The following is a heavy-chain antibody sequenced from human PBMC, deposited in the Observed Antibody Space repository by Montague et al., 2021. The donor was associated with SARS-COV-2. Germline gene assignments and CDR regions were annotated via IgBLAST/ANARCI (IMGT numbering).Heavy chain of an antibody. Sequence: SLRLSCAASGFTFSRYWMHWVRQAPGKGLVWVSRNNSDGSSTSYXXSLKGRFTISRDNAKNTLYLQMNSLRAEDTAVYYCAGDQNCSGGSCYSNYYYYGMDVWGQGTTVTVSS. CDR2: NNSDGSST. CDR1: GFTFSRYW. CDR3: AGDQNCSGGSCYSNYYYYGMDV. V-gene: IGHV3-74*01. D-gene: IGHD2-15*01. J-gene: IGHJ6*02.